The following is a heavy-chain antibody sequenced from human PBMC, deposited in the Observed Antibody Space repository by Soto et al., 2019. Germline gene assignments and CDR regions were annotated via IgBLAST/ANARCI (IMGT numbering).Heavy chain of an antibody. CDR1: GFTLDKYT. CDR2: SFSSGGT. CDR3: ARDREPDGIWTFDS. J-gene: IGHJ4*02. Sequence: PGGSLRLSCAAFGFTLDKYTMGWVRQAPGKGLEWVAESFSSGGTQYADSEKGRFTISRDNSRNMVFLQMNGLRDEDTALYYCARDREPDGIWTFDSWGQGALVTVSS. D-gene: IGHD3-9*01. V-gene: IGHV3-53*01.